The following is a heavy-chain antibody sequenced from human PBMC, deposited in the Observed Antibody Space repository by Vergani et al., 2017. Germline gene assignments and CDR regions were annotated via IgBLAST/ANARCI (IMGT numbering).Heavy chain of an antibody. CDR2: ISSSGSTK. D-gene: IGHD1-14*01. CDR1: GFTFSRYE. CDR3: AGDYNPGLYCYYYGGMDV. J-gene: IGHJ6*02. Sequence: EVQLVESGGGLVQPGGSLRLSCAASGFTFSRYEMNWVRQAPGKGLEWVSYISSSGSTKYYADSVKGRFTISRDNAKNSLYLQMNRLRAEETAVYYCAGDYNPGLYCYYYGGMDVGGQGTTVTVSS. V-gene: IGHV3-48*03.